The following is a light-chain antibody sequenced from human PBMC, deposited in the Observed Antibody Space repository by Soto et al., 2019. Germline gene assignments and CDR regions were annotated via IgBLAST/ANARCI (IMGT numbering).Light chain of an antibody. CDR2: HVT. J-gene: IGLJ1*01. CDR3: CSLTTSHTYV. CDR1: SGDIGHYDY. Sequence: QSVLTQPASLSWAAGQSITISCTGTSGDIGHYDYVSWYQQHPGKAPKLMIYHVTYRPSGVSNRYSGSKSGNSASLTISGLQADDEVDYYCCSLTTSHTYVFGSGTKVTVL. V-gene: IGLV2-14*03.